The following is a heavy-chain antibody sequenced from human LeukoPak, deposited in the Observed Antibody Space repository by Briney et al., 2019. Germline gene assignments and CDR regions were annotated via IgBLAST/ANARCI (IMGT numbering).Heavy chain of an antibody. Sequence: ASVKVSCKASGYTFTGYYMHWVRQAPGQGLEWVGWINPNSGGTNYAQKFQGRVTMTRDTSISTAYMELSRPRSDDTAVYYCAREGEITGTSFYYYYYMDVWGKGTTVTVSS. CDR3: AREGEITGTSFYYYYYMDV. V-gene: IGHV1-2*02. D-gene: IGHD1-7*01. CDR2: INPNSGGT. J-gene: IGHJ6*03. CDR1: GYTFTGYY.